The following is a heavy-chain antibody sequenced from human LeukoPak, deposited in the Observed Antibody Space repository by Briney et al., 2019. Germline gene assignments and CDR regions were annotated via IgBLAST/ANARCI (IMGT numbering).Heavy chain of an antibody. J-gene: IGHJ4*02. CDR3: ARDPVAAPLYYFDY. D-gene: IGHD6-19*01. CDR2: IWYDGSNK. V-gene: IGHV3-33*01. Sequence: PGGSLRLSCAASGFTFSSYGMHWVRQAPGKGLEWVAVIWYDGSNKYYADSVKGRFTISRDNSKNTLYLQMNSLRAEDTAVYYCARDPVAAPLYYFDYWGQGTLVTVSS. CDR1: GFTFSSYG.